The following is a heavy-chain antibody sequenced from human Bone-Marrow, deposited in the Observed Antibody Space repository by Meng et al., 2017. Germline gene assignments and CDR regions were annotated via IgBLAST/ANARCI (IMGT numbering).Heavy chain of an antibody. Sequence: GESLKISCAASGFTFSSYEMNWVRQAPGKGLEWVSYISSSGSTIYYADSVKGRFTISRDNAKNSLYLHMNSLRAEDTAVYYCARRFCGGDCYPYYYYGMDVWGQGTTVTVSS. D-gene: IGHD2-21*02. V-gene: IGHV3-48*03. J-gene: IGHJ6*02. CDR1: GFTFSSYE. CDR2: ISSSGSTI. CDR3: ARRFCGGDCYPYYYYGMDV.